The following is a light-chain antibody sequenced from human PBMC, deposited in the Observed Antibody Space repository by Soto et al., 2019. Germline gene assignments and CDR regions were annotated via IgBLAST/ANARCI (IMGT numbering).Light chain of an antibody. V-gene: IGKV3D-15*01. CDR3: QQYNNWPPLT. Sequence: EIVMTQSPATLSVSPGERATLSCGASQSVSNNLAGYQQKPGQAPRLLIYGASTRATGIPARFSGSGSGTEFTLTISSLQSEDFAVYYCQQYNNWPPLTFGGGTKVEIK. J-gene: IGKJ4*01. CDR1: QSVSNN. CDR2: GAS.